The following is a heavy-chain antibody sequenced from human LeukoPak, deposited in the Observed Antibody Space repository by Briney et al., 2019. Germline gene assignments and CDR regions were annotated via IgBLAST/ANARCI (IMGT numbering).Heavy chain of an antibody. CDR1: GGSISSYY. CDR3: ARGDCSSTSCYCDY. D-gene: IGHD2-2*01. J-gene: IGHJ4*02. V-gene: IGHV4-59*01. CDR2: IYYSGST. Sequence: SETLSLTCTVSGGSISSYYWSWIRQPPGKGLEWIGYIYYSGSTNYNPSLKSRVTISVDTSKNQFSLKLSSVTAADTAVYYCARGDCSSTSCYCDYWGQGTLVTVSS.